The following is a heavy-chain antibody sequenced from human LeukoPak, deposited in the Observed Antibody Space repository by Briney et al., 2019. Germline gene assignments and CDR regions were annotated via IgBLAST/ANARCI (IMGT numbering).Heavy chain of an antibody. J-gene: IGHJ6*03. CDR2: IYTSGST. Sequence: SETLSLTCTVSGYSISSGYYWSCIRQPAGKGLEWIGRIYTSGSTNYNPTLKSRVTISVDTSKNQFSLKLSSVTAADTAVYYCARMGRGYSYGSGYMDVWGKGTTVTISS. D-gene: IGHD5-18*01. CDR3: ARMGRGYSYGSGYMDV. V-gene: IGHV4-61*02. CDR1: GYSISSGYY.